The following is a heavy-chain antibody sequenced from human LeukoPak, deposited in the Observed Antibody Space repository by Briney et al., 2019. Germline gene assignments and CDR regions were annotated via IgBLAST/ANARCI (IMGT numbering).Heavy chain of an antibody. CDR2: MNPNSGNT. Sequence: ASVKVSCKASGYTFTNYDINWVRQATGQGLEWMGWMNPNSGNTGYAQKFQGRVTMTRNTSISTAYMELSSLRPEDTALYYCARDIAGATKGGWFDTWGQGTPVTVSS. CDR1: GYTFTNYD. D-gene: IGHD1-26*01. V-gene: IGHV1-8*01. J-gene: IGHJ5*02. CDR3: ARDIAGATKGGWFDT.